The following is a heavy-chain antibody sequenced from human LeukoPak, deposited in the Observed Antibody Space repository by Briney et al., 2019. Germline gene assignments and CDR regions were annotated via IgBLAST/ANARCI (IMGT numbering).Heavy chain of an antibody. CDR3: ARDLRGYSYGFYYYYYGMDV. Sequence: KVSCKASGGTFSSYAISWVRQAPGQGLEWMGGIIPIFGTANYAQKLQGRVTMTTDTSTSTAYMELRSLRSDDTAVYYCARDLRGYSYGFYYYYYGMDVWGQGTTVTVSS. V-gene: IGHV1-69*05. CDR2: IIPIFGTA. D-gene: IGHD5-18*01. CDR1: GGTFSSYA. J-gene: IGHJ6*02.